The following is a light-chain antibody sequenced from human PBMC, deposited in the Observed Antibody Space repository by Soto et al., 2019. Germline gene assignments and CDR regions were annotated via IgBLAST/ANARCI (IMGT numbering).Light chain of an antibody. Sequence: EIVLTQSPGTLSLSPGQRPTLSCRASQSFNSVYLAWYQQKPGHAPRLLIYGASSRPTGIPDRFSGSGSGTDFTLTISRLEPEDFAVYYCHQYHSWTFGQGTKVDIK. CDR1: QSFNSVY. J-gene: IGKJ1*01. V-gene: IGKV3-20*01. CDR2: GAS. CDR3: HQYHSWT.